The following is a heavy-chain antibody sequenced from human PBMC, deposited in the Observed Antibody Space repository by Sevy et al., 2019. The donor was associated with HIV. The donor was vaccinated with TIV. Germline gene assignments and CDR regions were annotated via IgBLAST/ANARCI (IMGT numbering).Heavy chain of an antibody. D-gene: IGHD2-15*01. V-gene: IGHV3-48*02. J-gene: IGHJ6*02. CDR1: GFTFSSDS. CDR2: IRSSASTT. Sequence: GGSLRLSCAASGFTFSSDSMNWVRQAPGKGLEWVSYIRSSASTTYYSDSVKGRFTISRDNAKSSPYLQMNSLRDEDTAVYYCARDRVDGGKATFNGMDVWGQGTTVTVSS. CDR3: ARDRVDGGKATFNGMDV.